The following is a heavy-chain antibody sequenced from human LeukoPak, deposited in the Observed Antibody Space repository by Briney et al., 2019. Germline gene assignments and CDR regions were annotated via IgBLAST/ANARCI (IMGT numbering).Heavy chain of an antibody. Sequence: PGRSLRLSCTTSGFTFGDYALSWVRQAPGKGLEWVSAISGSGGSTYYADSVKGRFTISRDNSKNTLYLQMNSLRAEDTAVYYCAKGGSYSAFDIWGQGTMVTVSS. V-gene: IGHV3-23*01. D-gene: IGHD1-26*01. CDR1: GFTFGDYA. CDR3: AKGGSYSAFDI. CDR2: ISGSGGST. J-gene: IGHJ3*02.